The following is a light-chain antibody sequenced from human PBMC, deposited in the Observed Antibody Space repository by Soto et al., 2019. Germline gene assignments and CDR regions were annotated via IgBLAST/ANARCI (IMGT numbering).Light chain of an antibody. J-gene: IGLJ1*01. Sequence: QSVLTQPPSASGTPGQRVTISCAGSNSNIGSNNVYWYQQLPGTAPKLLISGNNNRPSGVPDRFSGSRSGTAASLAITGLQAEDEADYYCQSYDSSLRGSNVFGTGTKLTVL. CDR3: QSYDSSLRGSNV. V-gene: IGLV1-40*01. CDR2: GNN. CDR1: NSNIGSNN.